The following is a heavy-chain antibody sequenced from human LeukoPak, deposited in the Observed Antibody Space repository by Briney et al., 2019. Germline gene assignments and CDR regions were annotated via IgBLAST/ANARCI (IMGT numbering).Heavy chain of an antibody. CDR1: GYSISSGYY. CDR2: IYYSGST. J-gene: IGHJ4*02. V-gene: IGHV4-38-2*01. Sequence: SETLSLTCAVSGYSISSGYYWGWIRPPPGKGLEWIGYIYYSGSTNYNPSLKSRVTISVDTSKNQFSLKLSSVTAADTAVYYCARGSTVFDYWGQGTLVTLSS. CDR3: ARGSTVFDY. D-gene: IGHD4-11*01.